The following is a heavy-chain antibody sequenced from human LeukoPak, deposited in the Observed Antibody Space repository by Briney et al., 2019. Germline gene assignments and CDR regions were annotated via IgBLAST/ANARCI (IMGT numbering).Heavy chain of an antibody. CDR1: GYTFTGYY. D-gene: IGHD3-10*01. CDR2: INPNSGGT. V-gene: IGHV1-2*02. CDR3: ARDYGSGSYYLY. J-gene: IGHJ4*02. Sequence: PWASVKVSCKASGYTFTGYYMHWVRQAPGQGLEWMGWINPNSGGTNYAQRFQGRVTMTRDTSISTAYMELSRPRSDDTAVYYCARDYGSGSYYLYWGQGTLVTVSS.